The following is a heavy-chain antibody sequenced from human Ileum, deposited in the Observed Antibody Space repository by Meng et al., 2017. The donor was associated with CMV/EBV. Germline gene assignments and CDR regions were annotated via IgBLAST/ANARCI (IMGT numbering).Heavy chain of an antibody. J-gene: IGHJ4*02. CDR2: ISYDDNNK. V-gene: IGHV3-30*18. CDR1: FNFSSYD. CDR3: AKGPYIGGWHSPPIDS. Sequence: FNFSSYDLHWVRQTPGKELEWVAVISYDDNNKYYADSVKDRFAISRDNSKNTLFLQMNSLRVDDTAVYYCAKGPYIGGWHSPPIDSWGQGTLVTVSS. D-gene: IGHD2-15*01.